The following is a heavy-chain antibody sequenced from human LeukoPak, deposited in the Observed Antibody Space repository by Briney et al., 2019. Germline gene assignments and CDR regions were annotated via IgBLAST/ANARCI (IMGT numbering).Heavy chain of an antibody. D-gene: IGHD1-26*01. CDR3: ARDLPGAQAFDY. J-gene: IGHJ4*02. V-gene: IGHV3-7*01. CDR1: GFTFSTYW. CDR2: IKEDGSEK. Sequence: GGSLRLSCEASGFTFSTYWMSWVRQAPGKGLEWVANIKEDGSEKYYVDSVKGRFTISRDNAKNSLYLQMNSLRAEDTAVYYCARDLPGAQAFDYWGQGTLVTVSS.